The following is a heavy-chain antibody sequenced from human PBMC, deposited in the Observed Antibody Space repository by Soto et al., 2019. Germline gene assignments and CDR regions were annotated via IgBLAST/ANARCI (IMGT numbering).Heavy chain of an antibody. D-gene: IGHD6-19*01. CDR2: IIPLFGTT. CDR3: ARGGELAGWMPFDS. J-gene: IGHJ4*02. Sequence: VHLVQSGAGVEKAGSPGKVSCRGSGSNFQNHGFKLVGQAPGQGLEWMGGIIPLFGTTTYAHNFPGRVTFTADQSTKTAYMEMRSLTSEDTAVYFCARGGELAGWMPFDSWGQGTLVTVSS. V-gene: IGHV1-69*01. CDR1: GSNFQNHG.